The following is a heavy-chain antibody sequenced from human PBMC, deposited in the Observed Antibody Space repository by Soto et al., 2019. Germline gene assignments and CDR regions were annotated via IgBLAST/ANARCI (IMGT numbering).Heavy chain of an antibody. V-gene: IGHV4-59*08. CDR1: GGSISSYY. D-gene: IGHD6-19*01. J-gene: IGHJ6*02. CDR2: IYYSGST. CDR3: ARLWLGRNPYSSGRRNYGMDV. Sequence: NPSETLSLTCTVSGGSISSYYWSWIRQPPGKGLEWIGYIYYSGSTNYNPSLKSRVTISVDTSKNQFSLKLSSVTAADTAVYYCARLWLGRNPYSSGRRNYGMDVWGQGTTVTVSS.